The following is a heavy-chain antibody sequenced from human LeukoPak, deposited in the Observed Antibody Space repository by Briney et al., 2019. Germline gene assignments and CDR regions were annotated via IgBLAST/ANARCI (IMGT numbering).Heavy chain of an antibody. V-gene: IGHV3-11*01. CDR1: GFTFSDYY. CDR2: VSSSGSTI. D-gene: IGHD1-26*01. CDR3: ARESYSGSYPGGFDP. J-gene: IGHJ5*02. Sequence: GGSLRLSCAAFGFTFSDYYMSWIRQAPGKGLEWVSYVSSSGSTIYYADSVKGRFTISWDNAKNSLYLQMNSLRAEDTAVYYCARESYSGSYPGGFDPWGQGTLVTVSS.